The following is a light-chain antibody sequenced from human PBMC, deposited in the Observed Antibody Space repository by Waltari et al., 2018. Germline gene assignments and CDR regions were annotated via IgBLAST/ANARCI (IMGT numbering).Light chain of an antibody. CDR3: QQYGTSPWT. J-gene: IGKJ1*01. Sequence: EIVLTQSPGTLSLSPGERATLSCRASQSVGSNYLAWFQQKPGQAPRLLVYGTSSRSTGIPDRFRGGGSGTDFTLTISRLEPEDFAVYYCQQYGTSPWTFGQGTNVEIK. CDR2: GTS. CDR1: QSVGSNY. V-gene: IGKV3-20*01.